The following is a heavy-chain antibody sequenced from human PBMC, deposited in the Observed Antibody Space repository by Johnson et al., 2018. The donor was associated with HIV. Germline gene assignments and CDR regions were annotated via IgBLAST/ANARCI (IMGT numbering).Heavy chain of an antibody. J-gene: IGHJ3*02. D-gene: IGHD3-10*01. CDR3: AKAPYGSGIRPGAFDI. V-gene: IGHV3-30*18. CDR1: GLTFSSYG. Sequence: QVQLVESGGGVVQPGRSLRLSCAASGLTFSSYGMHWVRQAPGTGLEWVAVISYDGSKKYYAGSVKGRFTISRDNSKTTLYLQMNSLRAEDTAVYYCAKAPYGSGIRPGAFDIWGKGTMVTVSS. CDR2: ISYDGSKK.